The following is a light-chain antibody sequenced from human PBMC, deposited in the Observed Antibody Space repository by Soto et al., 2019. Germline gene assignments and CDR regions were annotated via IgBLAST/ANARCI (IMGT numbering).Light chain of an antibody. V-gene: IGLV4-60*03. Sequence: QPVLTQSSSAFASLGSSAKLTCTLSSGHRSYIIAWHQQQPGKAPRYLMKLEGSGSYNKGSGVPDRFSGSSSGADRYLTMSNLQSEDEADYYCETWDSNIRVFGGGTKLTVL. J-gene: IGLJ2*01. CDR2: LEGSGSY. CDR3: ETWDSNIRV. CDR1: SGHRSYI.